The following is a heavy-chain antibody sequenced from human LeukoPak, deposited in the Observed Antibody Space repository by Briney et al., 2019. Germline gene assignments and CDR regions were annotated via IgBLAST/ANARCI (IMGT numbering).Heavy chain of an antibody. CDR3: ARRKGCSSTSCPPDY. Sequence: GESLKISCQGSGYSFTTYWIGWVRQMPGKGLEWMGIIYPADSDTRYSPSFQGHVTISADKSISTAYLQWSSLKVSDTAIYYCARRKGCSSTSCPPDYWGQGTLVTVSS. J-gene: IGHJ4*02. V-gene: IGHV5-51*01. CDR1: GYSFTTYW. D-gene: IGHD2-2*01. CDR2: IYPADSDT.